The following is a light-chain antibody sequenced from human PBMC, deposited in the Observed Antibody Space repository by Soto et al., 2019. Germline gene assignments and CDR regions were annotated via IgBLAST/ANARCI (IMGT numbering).Light chain of an antibody. V-gene: IGLV2-23*03. Sequence: SALTQPASVSGSPGQSITISCTGTSSDVGSYNLVSWYQQHPGKAPKLMIYEGSKRPSGVSNRFSGSKSGNTASLTISGLQAEDEADYYCCSYAGSNAIHVVFGGGTKLTVL. CDR1: SSDVGSYNL. CDR2: EGS. CDR3: CSYAGSNAIHVV. J-gene: IGLJ2*01.